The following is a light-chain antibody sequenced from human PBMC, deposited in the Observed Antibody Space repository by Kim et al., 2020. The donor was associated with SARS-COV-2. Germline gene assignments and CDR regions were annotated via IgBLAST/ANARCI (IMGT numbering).Light chain of an antibody. Sequence: ASVGDRVTITCQASQGINNDLAWYQQKPGKVPNLLIYGASALQSGVPSRFSGRGSGTDFTLTISSLKPEDVAIYYCQKYNGAPWTFGQGTKVDIK. CDR3: QKYNGAPWT. J-gene: IGKJ1*01. V-gene: IGKV1-27*01. CDR2: GAS. CDR1: QGINND.